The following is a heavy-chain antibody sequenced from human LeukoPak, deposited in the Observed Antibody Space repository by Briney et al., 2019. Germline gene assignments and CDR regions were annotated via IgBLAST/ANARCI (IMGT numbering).Heavy chain of an antibody. CDR1: GGSISSYY. CDR2: IYHSGST. V-gene: IGHV4-38-2*02. J-gene: IGHJ5*02. D-gene: IGHD6-13*01. CDR3: ARAYSSSWYLNWFDP. Sequence: PSETLSLTCTVSGGSISSYYWGWIRQPPGKGLEWIGNIYHSGSTYYNPSLKSRVTISIDTSKNQFSLKLSSVTAADTAIYYCARAYSSSWYLNWFDPWGQGTLVTVSS.